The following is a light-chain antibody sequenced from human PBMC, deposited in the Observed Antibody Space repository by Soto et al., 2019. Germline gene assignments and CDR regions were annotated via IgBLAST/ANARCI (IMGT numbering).Light chain of an antibody. CDR3: QKYSSARWT. V-gene: IGKV1-27*01. CDR1: QGISNY. Sequence: DIQMTQSPSSLSASVGNRVTITCRASQGISNYLAWYQQKPGKVPKLLIYVASTLQSGFPSRFSGSGSGTDFTLTITSLHPEDVATYYCQKYSSARWTFGQGTKVEI. J-gene: IGKJ1*01. CDR2: VAS.